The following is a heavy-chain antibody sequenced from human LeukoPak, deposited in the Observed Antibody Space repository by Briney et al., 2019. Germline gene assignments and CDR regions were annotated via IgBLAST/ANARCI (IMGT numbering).Heavy chain of an antibody. D-gene: IGHD3-22*01. J-gene: IGHJ4*02. Sequence: GGSLRLSCAASGFTFSNYGMRWVRQAPGKGLEWVSAISGSGGTTYYADSVKGRFTISRDNARNSLYLQMNSLRAEDTAVYYCARDNYDSSGPYYFDYWGQGTLVTVSS. CDR1: GFTFSNYG. V-gene: IGHV3-23*01. CDR2: ISGSGGTT. CDR3: ARDNYDSSGPYYFDY.